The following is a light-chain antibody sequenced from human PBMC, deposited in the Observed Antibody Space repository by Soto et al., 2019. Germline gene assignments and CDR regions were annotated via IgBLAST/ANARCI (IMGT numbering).Light chain of an antibody. CDR3: QQLNSYPFT. CDR2: AAS. CDR1: QSIWSF. Sequence: DIQMTQSPSSLSASVGDRVTITCRASQSIWSFLNWYQQKPGKAPRLLILAASNLQSGVPSRFSGTRSGTDFTLTISSLQPEDFATYYCQQLNSYPFTFGPGTKVDIK. J-gene: IGKJ3*01. V-gene: IGKV1-39*01.